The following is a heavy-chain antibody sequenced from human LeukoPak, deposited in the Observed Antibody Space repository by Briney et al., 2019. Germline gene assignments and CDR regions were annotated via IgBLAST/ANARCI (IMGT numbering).Heavy chain of an antibody. CDR2: ISSSSSYI. Sequence: GGSLRLSCAASGFTFSSYSMNWVRQAPGKGLEWVSSISSSSSYIYYADSVKGRFTISRDNAKNSLYLQMNSLRAEDTAVYYCARSYYYDSSGYYGDPWGFFDYWGQGTLVTVPS. D-gene: IGHD3-22*01. V-gene: IGHV3-21*01. CDR1: GFTFSSYS. J-gene: IGHJ4*02. CDR3: ARSYYYDSSGYYGDPWGFFDY.